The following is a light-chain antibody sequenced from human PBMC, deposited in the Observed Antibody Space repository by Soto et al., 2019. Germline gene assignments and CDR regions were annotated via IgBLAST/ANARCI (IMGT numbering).Light chain of an antibody. CDR1: SSDVCSYNY. J-gene: IGLJ2*01. Sequence: QSALTQPASVSGSPGQSITISCTGTSSDVCSYNYVSWYQQHPGKAPKLMIYEVRNRPSGVSDRFSGSKSGKTASLTIFGLQAEDEADYYCSSYTTSTTQVFCGGTKLTVL. CDR3: SSYTTSTTQV. CDR2: EVR. V-gene: IGLV2-14*01.